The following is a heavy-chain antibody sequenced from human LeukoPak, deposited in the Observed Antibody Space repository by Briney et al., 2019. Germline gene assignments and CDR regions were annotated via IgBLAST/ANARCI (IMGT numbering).Heavy chain of an antibody. CDR2: IYYNGNT. D-gene: IGHD1-26*01. V-gene: IGHV4-59*01. Sequence: PSETLSLTCSVPDVSINSYYWNWLRRPPGKGLEWIGYIYYNGNTNYSPSLKSRVTMSVDTSKNLFSLKVSSVTAADTAVYYCARGRSNYYGMDVWGQGTTVTVSS. CDR1: DVSINSYY. CDR3: ARGRSNYYGMDV. J-gene: IGHJ6*02.